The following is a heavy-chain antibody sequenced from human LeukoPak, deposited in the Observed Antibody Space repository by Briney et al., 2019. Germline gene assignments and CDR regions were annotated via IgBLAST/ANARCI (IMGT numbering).Heavy chain of an antibody. J-gene: IGHJ4*02. D-gene: IGHD6-13*01. V-gene: IGHV4-59*01. Sequence: SETLSLTCTVSGGSISSYYWSWIRQPPGKGLEWIGYIYYSGSTNYNPSLKSRVTISVDTSKNQFSLKLSSVTAADTAVYYCARGPSPRYTSSWFNDYWGQGTLVTVSS. CDR1: GGSISSYY. CDR2: IYYSGST. CDR3: ARGPSPRYTSSWFNDY.